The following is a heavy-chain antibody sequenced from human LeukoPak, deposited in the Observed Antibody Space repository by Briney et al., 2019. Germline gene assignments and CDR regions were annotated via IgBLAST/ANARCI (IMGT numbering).Heavy chain of an antibody. CDR3: ARHKSRYFDWLRAFDI. Sequence: PSETLSLTCTVSGGSISSYYWSWIRQPPGKGLEWIGYIYYSGSTNYNPSLKSRVTISVDTSKNQFSLKLSSVTAADTAVCYCARHKSRYFDWLRAFDIWGQGTMVTVSS. V-gene: IGHV4-59*08. J-gene: IGHJ3*02. D-gene: IGHD3-9*01. CDR1: GGSISSYY. CDR2: IYYSGST.